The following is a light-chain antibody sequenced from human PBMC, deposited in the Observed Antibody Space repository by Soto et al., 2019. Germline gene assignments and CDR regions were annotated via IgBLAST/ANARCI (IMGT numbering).Light chain of an antibody. CDR3: QQYDIWHPK. CDR1: QSVSTN. CDR2: GAS. V-gene: IGKV3-15*01. Sequence: EIVMTQSPAILSVSPGERATLSCRASQSVSTNLAWFQQKPGQTPRLLFNGASTRATGIPARFTGSGSGTEFILTISSLQSEDFAVYYCQQYDIWHPKFGQGTKVDI. J-gene: IGKJ1*01.